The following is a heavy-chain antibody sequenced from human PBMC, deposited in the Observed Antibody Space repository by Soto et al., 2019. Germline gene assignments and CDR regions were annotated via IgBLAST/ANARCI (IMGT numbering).Heavy chain of an antibody. V-gene: IGHV3-23*01. CDR2: ISGRGTST. D-gene: IGHD6-19*01. J-gene: IGHJ4*02. CDR3: AKDRKSGSGWYWDY. CDR1: GFTFSNFA. Sequence: GGSLRLSCAASGFTFSNFAMSWVRQAPGKGLEWVSAISGRGTSTDDADSVKGRFSISRDNSKNTLYLQMNSLRAEDTAVYYCAKDRKSGSGWYWDYWGQGTLVTVSS.